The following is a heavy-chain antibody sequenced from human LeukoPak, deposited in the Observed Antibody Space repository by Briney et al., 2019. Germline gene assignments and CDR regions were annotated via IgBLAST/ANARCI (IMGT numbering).Heavy chain of an antibody. CDR2: IYYSGST. D-gene: IGHD3-10*01. CDR1: GGSISSYY. CDR3: ARDSRTMVRGVIIYYFDY. V-gene: IGHV4-59*01. Sequence: SETLSLTCTVSGGSISSYYWSWIRQPPGKGLEWIGYIYYSGSTNYNPPLKSRVTISVDTSKNQFSLKLSSVTAADTAVYYCARDSRTMVRGVIIYYFDYWGQGTLVTVSS. J-gene: IGHJ4*02.